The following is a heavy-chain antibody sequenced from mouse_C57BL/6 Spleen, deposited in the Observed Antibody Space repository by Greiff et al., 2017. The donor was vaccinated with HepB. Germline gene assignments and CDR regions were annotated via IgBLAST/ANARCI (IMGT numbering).Heavy chain of an antibody. J-gene: IGHJ1*03. D-gene: IGHD3-3*01. CDR1: GFTFSSYA. CDR2: ISAGGSYT. Sequence: EVQVVESGGGLVKPGGSLKLSCAASGFTFSSYAMSWVRQTPEKRLEWVATISAGGSYTYYPDNVKGRFTISRDNAKNNLYLQMSHLKSEDTAMYYCARGGDEWYFDVWGTGTTVTVSS. CDR3: ARGGDEWYFDV. V-gene: IGHV5-4*01.